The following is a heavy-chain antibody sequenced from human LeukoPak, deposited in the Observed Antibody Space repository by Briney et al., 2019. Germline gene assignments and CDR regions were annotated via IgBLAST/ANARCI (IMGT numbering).Heavy chain of an antibody. CDR2: IKQDGSEK. J-gene: IGHJ6*03. CDR1: GFTFSSYW. D-gene: IGHD3-22*01. Sequence: GGSLRLSCAASGFTFSSYWMSWVRQAPGKGLEWVANIKQDGSEKYYVDSVKGRFTISRDNAKNSLYLQMNSLRAEDTAVYYCAREKREDGPWYLSGYTLNFYYYYYMDVWGKGTTVTVSS. CDR3: AREKREDGPWYLSGYTLNFYYYYYMDV. V-gene: IGHV3-7*01.